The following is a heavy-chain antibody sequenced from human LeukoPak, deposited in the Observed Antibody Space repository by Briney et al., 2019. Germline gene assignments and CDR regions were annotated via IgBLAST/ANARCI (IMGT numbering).Heavy chain of an antibody. CDR2: IYYIGST. J-gene: IGHJ4*02. V-gene: IGHV4-59*01. CDR3: ARAPQDGSNWSHYFDH. CDR1: GGSISTYY. D-gene: IGHD6-13*01. Sequence: SETLSLTCTVSGGSISTYYWSWIRQPPGKRLEWIGYIYYIGSTNYNPSLNNRVTISIDRSRNQFSLKLNSVTPADTAVYYCARAPQDGSNWSHYFDHWGRGALVAVSS.